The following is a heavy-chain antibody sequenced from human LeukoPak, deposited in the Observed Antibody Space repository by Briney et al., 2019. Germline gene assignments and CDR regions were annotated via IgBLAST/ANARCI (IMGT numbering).Heavy chain of an antibody. CDR1: GFTFDDYA. J-gene: IGHJ4*02. V-gene: IGHV3-43D*03. CDR3: GWGSGTHPDY. D-gene: IGHD3-10*01. Sequence: GGSLRLSCAASGFTFDDYAMHWVRQAPGKGLEWVSLISWDGGSTYYADSVKGRFTISRDKRKNSLYLQMNSLRAEDTAVYYCGWGSGTHPDYWGQGTLVTVSS. CDR2: ISWDGGST.